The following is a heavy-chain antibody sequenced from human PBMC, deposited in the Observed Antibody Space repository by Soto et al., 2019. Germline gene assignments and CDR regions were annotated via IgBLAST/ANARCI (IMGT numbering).Heavy chain of an antibody. CDR1: GFSFSNYG. Sequence: QMQLVESGGGVVQPGRSLRLSCAASGFSFSNYGIHWVRQVPGKGLEWVAVISYHGDFDHYRDSVKGRFTISRDNSKNTVYLQKNSLRIEDTAVYYCAHDRGSPGLGSYPAYWGQGTLVTVAS. CDR2: ISYHGDFD. J-gene: IGHJ4*02. D-gene: IGHD3-10*01. V-gene: IGHV3-30*18. CDR3: AHDRGSPGLGSYPAY.